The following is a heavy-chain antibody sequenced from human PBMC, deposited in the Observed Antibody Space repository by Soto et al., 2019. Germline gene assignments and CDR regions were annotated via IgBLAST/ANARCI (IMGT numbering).Heavy chain of an antibody. CDR1: GGSISSGGYY. J-gene: IGHJ5*02. Sequence: QVQLQESGPGLVKPSQTLSLTCTVSGGSISSGGYYWSWIRQHPGKGLEWIGYIFYSGTTYYNPSLKSQIAISVDTFKSQFSLKLISVTAADSAVYYCARSVDPWGQGTLVTVSS. CDR3: ARSVDP. CDR2: IFYSGTT. V-gene: IGHV4-31*01.